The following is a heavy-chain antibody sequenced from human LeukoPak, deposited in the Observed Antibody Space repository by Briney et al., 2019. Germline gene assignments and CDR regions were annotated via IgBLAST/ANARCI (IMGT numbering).Heavy chain of an antibody. Sequence: PSETLSLTCAVYGGSFSGYYWSWIRQPPGKGLEWIGEINHSGSTNYNPSLESRVTISVDTSKNQFSLKLSSVTAADTAVYYCARVVAIAAAGTDYFDYWGQGTLVTVSS. CDR3: ARVVAIAAAGTDYFDY. D-gene: IGHD6-13*01. CDR1: GGSFSGYY. J-gene: IGHJ4*02. CDR2: INHSGST. V-gene: IGHV4-34*01.